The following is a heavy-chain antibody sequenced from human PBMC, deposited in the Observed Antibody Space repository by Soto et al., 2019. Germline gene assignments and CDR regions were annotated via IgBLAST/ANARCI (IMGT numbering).Heavy chain of an antibody. V-gene: IGHV2-70*01. J-gene: IGHJ4*02. CDR2: IDWDDDK. Sequence: GAEIGSPSRRVRVSFSVVGVSLNTSGMCLSLIRQPPGKALEWLALIDWDDDKYYSTSLKTRLTISKDTSKNQVVLTMTNMDPVDTATYYCARTYYGGHDYWGQGTLVTVSS. CDR3: ARTYYGGHDY. D-gene: IGHD4-17*01. CDR1: GVSLNTSGMC.